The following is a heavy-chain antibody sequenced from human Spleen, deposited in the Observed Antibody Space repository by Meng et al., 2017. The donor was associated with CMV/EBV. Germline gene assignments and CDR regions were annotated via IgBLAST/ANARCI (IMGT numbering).Heavy chain of an antibody. CDR3: AICSATAGWYSGSSWFDP. Sequence: SASSGAYSWSWLRQPPRKGLEWIGYVYFNGDTNYTPSLKSRLTISVDTSKNQFSLRLRSVIAADTAVYYCAICSATAGWYSGSSWFDPWGQGTLVTVSS. J-gene: IGHJ5*02. D-gene: IGHD6-19*01. V-gene: IGHV4-61*08. CDR2: VYFNGDT. CDR1: SASSGAYS.